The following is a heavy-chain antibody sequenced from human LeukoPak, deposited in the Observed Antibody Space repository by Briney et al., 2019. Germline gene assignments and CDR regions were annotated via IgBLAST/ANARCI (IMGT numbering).Heavy chain of an antibody. CDR3: VRGQYCTGGVCYRGGYYYYMDV. V-gene: IGHV1-8*01. J-gene: IGHJ6*03. Sequence: ASVKVSCKASGYTFTSYDINWVRQATGQGLEWMGWMNPNSGNTGYAQKFQGRVTMTRNTSISTAYMELSSLRSEDTAVYYCVRGQYCTGGVCYRGGYYYYMDVWGKGTTVTVSS. D-gene: IGHD2-8*02. CDR2: MNPNSGNT. CDR1: GYTFTSYD.